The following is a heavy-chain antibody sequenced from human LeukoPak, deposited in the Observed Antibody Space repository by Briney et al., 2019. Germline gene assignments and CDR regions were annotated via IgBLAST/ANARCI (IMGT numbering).Heavy chain of an antibody. CDR3: ARRGPSSEYFDH. CDR2: IYPGDSDT. D-gene: IGHD3-16*01. J-gene: IGHJ4*02. CDR1: GYTVTNRW. V-gene: IGHV5-51*01. Sequence: GESLEISCKGSGYTVTNRWIGWVRQTPGKGLEWMGIIYPGDSDTRYNPSFQGQVTISADKSIGTAYLQWSSLEASDTGIYYCARRGPSSEYFDHWGQGTLVTVSS.